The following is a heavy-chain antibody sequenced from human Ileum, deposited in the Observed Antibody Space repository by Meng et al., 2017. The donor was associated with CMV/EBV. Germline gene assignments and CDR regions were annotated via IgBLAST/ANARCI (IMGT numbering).Heavy chain of an antibody. V-gene: IGHV4-39*02. CDR1: IGGSRDY. D-gene: IGHD3-10*01. CDR3: AGAKHYYGSGSSRLFDP. Sequence: IGGSRDYWGWIRQSPEKGLEWLGSIYYSGGTYDNPSLRSRVTVSIDTSKNQFFLHLTSVTAADTAVYYCAGAKHYYGSGSSRLFDPWGQGLLVTVSS. CDR2: IYYSGGT. J-gene: IGHJ5*02.